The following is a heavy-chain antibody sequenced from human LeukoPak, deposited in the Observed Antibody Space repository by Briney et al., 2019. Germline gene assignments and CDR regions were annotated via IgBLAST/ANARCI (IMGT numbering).Heavy chain of an antibody. V-gene: IGHV4-59*12. Sequence: PSETLSLTCTVSGGSINSYYWSWIRQPPGKGLEWIGYIYYSGSANYNPSLKSRVTISVDRSKNQVSLKLSSVTAADTAVYYCARGKATAIDSWGQGTLVTVSS. J-gene: IGHJ4*02. D-gene: IGHD2-21*02. CDR3: ARGKATAIDS. CDR2: IYYSGSA. CDR1: GGSINSYY.